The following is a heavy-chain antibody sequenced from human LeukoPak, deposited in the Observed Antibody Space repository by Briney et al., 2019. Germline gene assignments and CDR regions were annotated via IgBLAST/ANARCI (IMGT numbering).Heavy chain of an antibody. CDR1: GGSISSNIYY. J-gene: IGHJ3*02. CDR2: IFYSGTT. CDR3: ASQAGWEAYPASNAFDI. V-gene: IGHV4-39*07. Sequence: SETLSLTCSVSGGSISSNIYYWAWVRQPPGKGLEWIGNIFYSGTTYYNPSFKGRVTISVDTSKNQFSLKLSSVTAADTAVYYCASQAGWEAYPASNAFDIWGQGTMVTVSS. D-gene: IGHD1-26*01.